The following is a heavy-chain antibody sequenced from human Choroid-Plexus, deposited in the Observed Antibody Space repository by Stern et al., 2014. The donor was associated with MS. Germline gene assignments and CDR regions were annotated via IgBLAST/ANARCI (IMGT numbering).Heavy chain of an antibody. CDR1: GYIFTGYY. CDR3: ARDQRGITIFGVVTDYYYLGMDV. D-gene: IGHD3-3*01. J-gene: IGHJ6*02. Sequence: VQLVESGAEGKKPGASVKVSCKTSGYIFTGYYIHWGRPAPGQGLEWMAWINPNTGGPKYAQKFQGRVTMSRDTSISTAYVELSSLTSDDTAVYYCARDQRGITIFGVVTDYYYLGMDVWGQGTTVTVSS. V-gene: IGHV1-2*02. CDR2: INPNTGGP.